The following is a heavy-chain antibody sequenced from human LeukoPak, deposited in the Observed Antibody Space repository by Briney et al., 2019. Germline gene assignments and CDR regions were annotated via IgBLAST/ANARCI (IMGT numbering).Heavy chain of an antibody. V-gene: IGHV3-23*01. CDR3: ARRGVVIRVILVGFHKEAFYFDS. D-gene: IGHD3-22*01. J-gene: IGHJ4*02. CDR1: GISLSNYG. Sequence: GGSLRLSCAVSGISLSNYGMSWVRQAPGEGLEWVAGISDSGGSTNYADSVKGRFTISRDNPKNTLYLQMNSLRAEDTAVYFCARRGVVIRVILVGFHKEAFYFDSWGQGALVTVSS. CDR2: ISDSGGST.